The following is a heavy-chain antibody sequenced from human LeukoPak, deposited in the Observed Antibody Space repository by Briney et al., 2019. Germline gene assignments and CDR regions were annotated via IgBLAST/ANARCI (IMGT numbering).Heavy chain of an antibody. CDR2: INPSGGYT. J-gene: IGHJ5*02. Sequence: ASVKVSCKASGYTFTSYYMHWVRQAPGQGLEWMGIINPSGGYTTYAQNFQGRVTMTRDTSTSTVYMEPSSLRSEDTAVYYCARAGSGWFWFDPWGQGTLVTVSS. CDR1: GYTFTSYY. V-gene: IGHV1-46*03. D-gene: IGHD6-19*01. CDR3: ARAGSGWFWFDP.